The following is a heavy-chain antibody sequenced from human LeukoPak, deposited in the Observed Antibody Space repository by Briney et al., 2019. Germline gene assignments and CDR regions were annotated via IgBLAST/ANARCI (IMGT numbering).Heavy chain of an antibody. D-gene: IGHD2-21*02. CDR3: AKARWDFRLFVVVTAKPILFDP. J-gene: IGHJ5*02. CDR2: ISYDGSNK. CDR1: GFTFSSYG. V-gene: IGHV3-30*18. Sequence: GGSLRLSCAASGFTFSSYGMHWVRQAPGKGLEWVAVISYDGSNKYYADSVKGRFTISRDNSKNTLYLQMNSLRAEDTAVYYCAKARWDFRLFVVVTAKPILFDPWGQGTLVTVSS.